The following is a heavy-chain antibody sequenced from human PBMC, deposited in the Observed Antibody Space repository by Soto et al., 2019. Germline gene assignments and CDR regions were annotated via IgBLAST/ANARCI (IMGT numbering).Heavy chain of an antibody. Sequence: QVQLVQSGAEVKKPGASVKVSCKASGYNFMRYGFTWVRQAPGQGLEWMGWINVDNGETKYPQKIQGRVTMTTDTSTSTVYMELRSLTSDDTAVYYCARWISGAYSDWFDPWGHGTLVTVSS. CDR3: ARWISGAYSDWFDP. V-gene: IGHV1-18*04. D-gene: IGHD1-26*01. CDR1: GYNFMRYG. CDR2: INVDNGET. J-gene: IGHJ5*02.